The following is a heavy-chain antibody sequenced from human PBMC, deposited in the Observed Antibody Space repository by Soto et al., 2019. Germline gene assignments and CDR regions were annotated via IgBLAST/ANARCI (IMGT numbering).Heavy chain of an antibody. CDR3: ARTYAVAASWGPNWFDP. Sequence: QVQLQESGPGLVKPSGTLSLTCAVSGGSISSSNWWSWVRQPPGKGLEWIGEIYHSGSTNYNPSLKSRVTISVDKSKNQFSLKLSSVTAADTAVYYCARTYAVAASWGPNWFDPWGQGTLVTVSS. CDR1: GGSISSSNW. V-gene: IGHV4-4*02. CDR2: IYHSGST. J-gene: IGHJ5*02. D-gene: IGHD6-19*01.